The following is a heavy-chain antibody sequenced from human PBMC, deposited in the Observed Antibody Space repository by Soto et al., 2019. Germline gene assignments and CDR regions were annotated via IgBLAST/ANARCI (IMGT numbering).Heavy chain of an antibody. CDR1: GFSFSSYW. CDR2: TKEDGSEK. Sequence: SLRLSCAASGFSFSSYWMTWVRQAPGKGLEWVATTKEDGSEKYYVDSVKGRFTISRDNAKNSLYLQMNSLRVEDTAVYYCARMARHSDYWGQGTLVTVSS. V-gene: IGHV3-7*01. D-gene: IGHD3-3*02. CDR3: ARMARHSDY. J-gene: IGHJ4*02.